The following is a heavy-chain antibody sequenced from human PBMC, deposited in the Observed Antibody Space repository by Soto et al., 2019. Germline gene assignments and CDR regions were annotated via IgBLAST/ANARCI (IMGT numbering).Heavy chain of an antibody. D-gene: IGHD6-13*01. J-gene: IGHJ4*02. CDR2: IYHSGST. CDR3: ASSHAGAHITAAVH. Sequence: SCKQQPPGKGLEWIGYIYHSGSTYYNPSLKSRVTISVDRSKNQFSLKLSSVTAADTAVYYCASSHAGAHITAAVHWGKRTLVTVTS. V-gene: IGHV4-30-2*01.